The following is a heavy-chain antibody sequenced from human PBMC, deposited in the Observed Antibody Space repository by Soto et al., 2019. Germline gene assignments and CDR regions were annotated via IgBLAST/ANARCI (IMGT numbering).Heavy chain of an antibody. CDR3: ARGGGFCGADCYKGGIDY. D-gene: IGHD2-21*02. V-gene: IGHV3-30-3*01. CDR2: ISYDGGDK. J-gene: IGHJ4*02. CDR1: GFTFSPYT. Sequence: LRLSCAASGFTFSPYTMHWVRQTPGKGLEWVAVISYDGGDKYYADSVRGRFTISRDNSKNTLFLQMNNLRAEDTALYYCARGGGFCGADCYKGGIDYWGQGALVTVSS.